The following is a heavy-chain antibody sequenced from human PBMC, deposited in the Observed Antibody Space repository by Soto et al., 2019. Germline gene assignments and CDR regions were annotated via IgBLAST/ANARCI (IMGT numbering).Heavy chain of an antibody. CDR2: IIPIFGTA. Sequence: GASVKVSCKASGGTFSSYAISWVRQAPGQGLEWMGGIIPIFGTANYAQKFQGRVTITADESTSTAYMELSSLRSEDTAVYYCERDSRVRSSRWPNNYYYGMDVWGQVTTVPVSS. J-gene: IGHJ6*02. V-gene: IGHV1-69*13. D-gene: IGHD6-13*01. CDR3: ERDSRVRSSRWPNNYYYGMDV. CDR1: GGTFSSYA.